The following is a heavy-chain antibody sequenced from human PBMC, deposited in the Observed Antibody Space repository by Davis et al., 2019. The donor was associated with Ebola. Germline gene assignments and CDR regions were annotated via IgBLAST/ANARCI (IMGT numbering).Heavy chain of an antibody. CDR3: ARSTSSVGPNWFDP. D-gene: IGHD2-2*01. J-gene: IGHJ5*02. CDR2: IYPGDSDT. V-gene: IGHV5-51*01. CDR1: GYRFSNYW. Sequence: GESLKISCQGSGYRFSNYWIGWVRQMPGKGLEWMGIIYPGDSDTRYSPSFQGQVTISADKSISTAYLQWSSLKASDTAMYYCARSTSSVGPNWFDPWGQGTLITVSP.